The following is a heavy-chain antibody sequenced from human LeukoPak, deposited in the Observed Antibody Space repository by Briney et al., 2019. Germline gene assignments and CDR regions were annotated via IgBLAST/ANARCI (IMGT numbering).Heavy chain of an antibody. Sequence: SETLSLTCTFSGGSISSYYWTWIRQPAGKGLEWIGRIHSSGSTKYNPSLKSRVTMSVDTSKNQFSLKLSSVTAADTAVYYCARDGYSGSDALWGQGTLVTVSS. CDR2: IHSSGST. V-gene: IGHV4-4*07. D-gene: IGHD5-12*01. CDR1: GGSISSYY. J-gene: IGHJ4*02. CDR3: ARDGYSGSDAL.